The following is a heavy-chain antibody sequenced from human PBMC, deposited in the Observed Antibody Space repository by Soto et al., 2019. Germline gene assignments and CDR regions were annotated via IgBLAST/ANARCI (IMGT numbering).Heavy chain of an antibody. D-gene: IGHD3-10*01. CDR1: GFPFSSLW. J-gene: IGHJ4*02. V-gene: IGHV3-7*01. CDR3: TRAGGSYYFDF. CDR2: IKHDGSDQ. Sequence: EVQLVESGGGLVLPGGSLRLSCAASGFPFSSLWMSWARQAPGKGLEWVANIKHDGSDQYYVESVKGRFTISRDNARNSLSLQMNSLRGDDTAVCYCTRAGGSYYFDFWGQGTLVTVSA.